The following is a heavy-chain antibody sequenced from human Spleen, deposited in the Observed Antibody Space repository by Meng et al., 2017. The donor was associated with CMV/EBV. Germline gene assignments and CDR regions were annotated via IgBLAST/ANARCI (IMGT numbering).Heavy chain of an antibody. J-gene: IGHJ5*02. CDR3: ARDRGNYDFWSGYRPYNWFDP. D-gene: IGHD3-3*01. CDR1: GYSISSGYY. V-gene: IGHV4-38-2*02. CDR2: IYHSGST. Sequence: SETLSLTCTVSGYSISSGYYWGWIRQPPGKGLEWIGSIYHSGSTYYNPSLKSRVTISVDTSKNQFSLKLSSVTAADTAVYYCARDRGNYDFWSGYRPYNWFDPWGQGTLVTVSS.